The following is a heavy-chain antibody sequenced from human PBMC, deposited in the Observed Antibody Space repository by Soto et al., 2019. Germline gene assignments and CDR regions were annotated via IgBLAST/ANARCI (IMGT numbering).Heavy chain of an antibody. CDR3: ARSGYEFWSGYYTYYYYGMDA. V-gene: IGHV5-10-1*01. J-gene: IGHJ6*02. CDR2: IDASDAYT. Sequence: GAARKISWRGSGYRFTSYWISWVRQMPGKGLEWMGRIDASDAYTNYSPSFQGHVTISADKSISTAYLQWSSLKASDTAMYYCARSGYEFWSGYYTYYYYGMDARGQGSEVTFFS. D-gene: IGHD3-3*01. CDR1: GYRFTSYW.